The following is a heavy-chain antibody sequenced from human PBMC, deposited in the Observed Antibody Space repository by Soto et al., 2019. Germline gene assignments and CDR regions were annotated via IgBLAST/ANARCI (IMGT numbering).Heavy chain of an antibody. V-gene: IGHV3-30*18. CDR2: VSHDGRNT. J-gene: IGHJ4*02. CDR1: GFTFSDYA. CDR3: AKGGRQWLLTSDFNY. Sequence: VQLVESGGGVVQPGRSLRLCCVASGFTFSDYAIHWVRKAPGKGLEWVAVVSHDGRNTHYADSVKGRFTISRDSSKNTVSLEMTSLRAEDTAVYYCAKGGRQWLLTSDFNYWGQGALVTVSS. D-gene: IGHD6-19*01.